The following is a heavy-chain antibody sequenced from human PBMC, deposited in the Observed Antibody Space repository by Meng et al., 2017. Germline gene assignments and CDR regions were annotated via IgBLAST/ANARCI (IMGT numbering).Heavy chain of an antibody. J-gene: IGHJ4*02. Sequence: VQLQRWGAGLLKPSETLSLTCAVYGGSFSGYYWSWIRQPPGKGLEWIGEINHSGSTNYNPSLKSRVTISVDTSKNQFSLKLSSVTAADTAVYYCAREGDCSGGSCSPVDYWGQGTLVTVSS. V-gene: IGHV4-34*01. CDR2: INHSGST. CDR3: AREGDCSGGSCSPVDY. CDR1: GGSFSGYY. D-gene: IGHD2-15*01.